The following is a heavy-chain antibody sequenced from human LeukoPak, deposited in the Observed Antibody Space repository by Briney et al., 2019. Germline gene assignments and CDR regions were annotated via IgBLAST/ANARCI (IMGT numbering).Heavy chain of an antibody. V-gene: IGHV5-51*01. CDR2: ISPSDSDT. CDR1: GYSFTNHW. CDR3: GRVSYSGYEFDY. Sequence: GESLKISCKGSGYSFTNHWIGWVRQMPGKGLEWMGIISPSDSDTRPSPSFQGQVTISVDKSISTAYLQWSSLRASDTAMHYCGRVSYSGYEFDYWGQGTLVTVSS. D-gene: IGHD5-12*01. J-gene: IGHJ4*02.